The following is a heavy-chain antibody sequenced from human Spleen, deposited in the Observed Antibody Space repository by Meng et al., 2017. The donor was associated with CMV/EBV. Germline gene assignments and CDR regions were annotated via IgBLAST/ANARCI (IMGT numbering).Heavy chain of an antibody. Sequence: SVKVSCKASGYTFIAYYIHWVRQAPGQGLEWTGRIIPLFGATLYAQKFQGRVTIRADKSTGTAYVEVNSLRPEDTAVYYCARGGTYSDDYYGMDVWGLGTMVTVSS. J-gene: IGHJ6*02. D-gene: IGHD1-26*01. V-gene: IGHV1-69*06. CDR2: IIPLFGAT. CDR3: ARGGTYSDDYYGMDV. CDR1: GYTFIAYY.